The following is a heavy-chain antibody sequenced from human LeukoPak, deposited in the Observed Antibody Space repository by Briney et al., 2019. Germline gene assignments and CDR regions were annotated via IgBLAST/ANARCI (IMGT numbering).Heavy chain of an antibody. CDR2: IIPILGIA. Sequence: SVKVSCKASGYTFTGYYMHWVRQAPGQGLEWMGRIIPILGIANYAQKFQGRVTITADRSTSTAYMELSSLRSEDTAVYYCARDLSRSGQWLVIDYWGQGTLVTVSS. CDR3: ARDLSRSGQWLVIDY. V-gene: IGHV1-69*04. D-gene: IGHD6-19*01. CDR1: GYTFTGYY. J-gene: IGHJ4*02.